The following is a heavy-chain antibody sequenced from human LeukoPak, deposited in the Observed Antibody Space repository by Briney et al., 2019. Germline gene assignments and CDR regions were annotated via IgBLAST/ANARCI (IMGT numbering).Heavy chain of an antibody. D-gene: IGHD3-10*01. CDR2: INSDGSST. CDR1: GFTFNRYW. Sequence: PGGSLRLSCAASGFTFNRYWMHWVRQVPGKGLVWVSRINSDGSSTTYADSVKGRFTISRDNAKNSLYLQMNSLRAEDTAVYYCARRGGSTATGYYFDYWGQGTLVTVSS. J-gene: IGHJ4*02. CDR3: ARRGGSTATGYYFDY. V-gene: IGHV3-74*01.